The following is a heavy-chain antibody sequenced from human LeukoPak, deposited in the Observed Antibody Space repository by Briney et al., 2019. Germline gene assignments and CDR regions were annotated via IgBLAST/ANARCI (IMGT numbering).Heavy chain of an antibody. CDR1: GGSFSGYY. CDR2: INHSGST. CDR3: VRDGSTSSLLTFFDY. D-gene: IGHD2-2*01. V-gene: IGHV4-34*01. Sequence: SETLSLTCAVYGGSFSGYYWSWIRQPPRKGLEWIGEINHSGSTNYNPSLKSRVTISVDTSKNQFSLKLSSVTAADTAVYYCVRDGSTSSLLTFFDYWGQGTLVTVSS. J-gene: IGHJ4*02.